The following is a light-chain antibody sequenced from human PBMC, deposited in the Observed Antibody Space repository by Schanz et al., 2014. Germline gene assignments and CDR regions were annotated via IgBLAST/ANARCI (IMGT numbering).Light chain of an antibody. Sequence: DIQMTQSPSSLSASVGDRVTITCRASQSISSYLNWYQQQPGKAPKPLIYDASTLESGVPSRFSGSGSGTEFTLTISSLQPDDFATYYCQQYGSFGLTFGGGTKVDIK. CDR2: DAS. V-gene: IGKV1-39*01. CDR1: QSISSY. J-gene: IGKJ4*01. CDR3: QQYGSFGLT.